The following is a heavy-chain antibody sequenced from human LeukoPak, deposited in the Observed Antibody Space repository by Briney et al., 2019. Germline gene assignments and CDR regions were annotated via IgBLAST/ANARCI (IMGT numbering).Heavy chain of an antibody. CDR1: GFTFSRYG. D-gene: IGHD6-19*01. Sequence: GGSLRLSCAASGFTFSRYGMHWVRQAPGKGLEWVAVISYDGSSKYYADSVKGRFTISRDNSKNTLYLQMNSLRAEDTAVYYCASRAIAVANARGQGILVTVSS. V-gene: IGHV3-30*03. J-gene: IGHJ4*02. CDR3: ASRAIAVANA. CDR2: ISYDGSSK.